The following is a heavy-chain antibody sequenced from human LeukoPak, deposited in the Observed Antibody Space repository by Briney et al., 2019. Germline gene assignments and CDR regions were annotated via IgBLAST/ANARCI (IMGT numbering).Heavy chain of an antibody. CDR1: GFALSTYE. J-gene: IGHJ3*02. CDR3: ARDVSSSTRAFDI. Sequence: GGSLRLSCAASGFALSTYEMTWVRQAPGKGLEWVSFISSSTSHTFYADSVKGRFTIFRDTAKNSLYLHMNNLRGEDTAVYYCARDVSSSTRAFDIWGQGTMVAVS. V-gene: IGHV3-48*03. D-gene: IGHD2-15*01. CDR2: ISSSTSHT.